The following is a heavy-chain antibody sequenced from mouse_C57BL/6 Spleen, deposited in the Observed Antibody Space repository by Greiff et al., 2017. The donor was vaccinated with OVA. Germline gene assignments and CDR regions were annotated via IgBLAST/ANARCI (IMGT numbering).Heavy chain of an antibody. CDR1: GFTFSSYT. Sequence: EVQVVESGGGLVKPGGSLKLSCAASGFTFSSYTMSWVRQTPEKRLEWVATISGGGGNTYYPDSVKGRFTISRDNAKNTLYLQMSSLRSEDTALYYCARHGYYSNPYAMDYWGQGTSVTVSS. CDR2: ISGGGGNT. D-gene: IGHD2-5*01. J-gene: IGHJ4*01. V-gene: IGHV5-9*01. CDR3: ARHGYYSNPYAMDY.